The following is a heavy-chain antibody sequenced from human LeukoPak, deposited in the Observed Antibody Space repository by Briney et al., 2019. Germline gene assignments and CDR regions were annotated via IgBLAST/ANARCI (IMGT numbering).Heavy chain of an antibody. J-gene: IGHJ4*01. CDR2: ISHSGSP. V-gene: IGHV4-4*03. CDR3: ASSTVAGSHYFDF. Sequence: PPETLSLACAVSGGSISSSKWWSWVRQPPGKGLEWIGEISHSGSPYYNPSLKSRLTISVDKSKSQFSLNLSSVNAADTAVYYCASSTVAGSHYFDFWGHGTLVTVSS. D-gene: IGHD6-19*01. CDR1: GGSISSSKW.